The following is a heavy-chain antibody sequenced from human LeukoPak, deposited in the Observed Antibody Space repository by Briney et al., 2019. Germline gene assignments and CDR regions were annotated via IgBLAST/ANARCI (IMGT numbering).Heavy chain of an antibody. CDR3: ARDRDLRGAAFDY. D-gene: IGHD3-16*01. CDR1: GGTFSSYA. Sequence: GSSVKVSCKASGGTFSSYAISWVRQAPGQGLEWMGGIIPIFGTANYAQKLQGRVTITADESTSTAYMELSSLRSEDTAVYYCARDRDLRGAAFDYWGQGTLVTVSS. CDR2: IIPIFGTA. J-gene: IGHJ4*02. V-gene: IGHV1-69*01.